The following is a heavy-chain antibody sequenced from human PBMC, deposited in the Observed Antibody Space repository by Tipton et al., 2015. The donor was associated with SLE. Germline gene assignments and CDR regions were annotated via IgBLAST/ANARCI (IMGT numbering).Heavy chain of an antibody. J-gene: IGHJ6*03. Sequence: SLRLSCTASGFIFYDYGMTWVRQAPGKGLEWVGLIRSNAYGGTGEYAASVKGRFSITRDDSKGVVYLQMNRLKTEDTAVYFCARDRGIQYFYMDVWGKGATVTVAS. CDR2: IRSNAYGGTG. CDR3: ARDRGIQYFYMDV. CDR1: GFIFYDYG. V-gene: IGHV3-49*04.